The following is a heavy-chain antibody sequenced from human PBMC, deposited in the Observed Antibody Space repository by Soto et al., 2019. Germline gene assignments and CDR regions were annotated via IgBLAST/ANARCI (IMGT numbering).Heavy chain of an antibody. V-gene: IGHV3-23*01. CDR1: GFTFSSYA. Sequence: LRLSCAASGFTFSSYAMSWVRHAPVKGLELVSAISGSGGSTYYADSVKGRFTISRDNSKNTLYLQMNSLRAEDTAVYYCAKDMITFGGAPYFDYWGQGTLVTVSS. CDR2: ISGSGGST. J-gene: IGHJ4*02. D-gene: IGHD3-16*01. CDR3: AKDMITFGGAPYFDY.